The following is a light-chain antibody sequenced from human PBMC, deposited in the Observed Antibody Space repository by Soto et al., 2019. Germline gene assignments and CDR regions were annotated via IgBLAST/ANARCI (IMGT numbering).Light chain of an antibody. CDR1: QTVSNN. CDR2: FAS. J-gene: IGKJ4*01. V-gene: IGKV3-15*01. CDR3: QHYNEWPLT. Sequence: ERVMTQFPATLSVSPGAKATLSCRASQTVSNNLAWYQQKPGQAPRLLIYFASTRATGVPARFSGSGSGTEFTLTISNQQSEDSAVYYCQHYNEWPLTFGGGTKLETK.